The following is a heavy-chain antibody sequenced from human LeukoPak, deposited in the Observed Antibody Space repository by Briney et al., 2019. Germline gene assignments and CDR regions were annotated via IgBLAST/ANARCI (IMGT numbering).Heavy chain of an antibody. CDR3: AREGVPYSRTVGWFDP. D-gene: IGHD4-23*01. CDR1: GGSISSGGYS. V-gene: IGHV4-30-2*01. J-gene: IGHJ5*02. Sequence: SETLSLTCAVSGGSISSGGYSWSWIRQPPGKGLEWIGYIYHSGSTYYNPSLKSRVTISVDRSKNQFSLKLSSVTAADTAEYYCAREGVPYSRTVGWFDPWGQGTLVTVSS. CDR2: IYHSGST.